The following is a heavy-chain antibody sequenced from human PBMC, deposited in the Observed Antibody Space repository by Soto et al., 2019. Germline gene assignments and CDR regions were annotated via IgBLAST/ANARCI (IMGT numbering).Heavy chain of an antibody. J-gene: IGHJ3*02. V-gene: IGHV3-74*01. CDR1: GFTFSSYW. CDR2: INNDGSST. Sequence: EVQLVESGGGLVQPGGSLRLSCAASGFTFSSYWMYWVRQGPGKGLVWVSHINNDGSSTNYADSVTGRFTISRDNAKNTLYLQMNSLRAEDTAVYYCARVCGSTSCFVRAFDIWGQGTMVTVSS. D-gene: IGHD2-2*01. CDR3: ARVCGSTSCFVRAFDI.